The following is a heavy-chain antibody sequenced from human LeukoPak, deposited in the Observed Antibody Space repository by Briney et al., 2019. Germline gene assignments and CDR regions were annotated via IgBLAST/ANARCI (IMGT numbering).Heavy chain of an antibody. Sequence: SETLSLTCTVSGGSISSYYWSWIRQPPGKGLEWIGYIYYSESTNYNPSLKNRVTISVDTSKNQFSLKLSSVTAADTAVYYCARGQDILTGFDYWGQGTLVTVSS. J-gene: IGHJ4*02. CDR1: GGSISSYY. D-gene: IGHD3-9*01. CDR3: ARGQDILTGFDY. CDR2: IYYSEST. V-gene: IGHV4-59*01.